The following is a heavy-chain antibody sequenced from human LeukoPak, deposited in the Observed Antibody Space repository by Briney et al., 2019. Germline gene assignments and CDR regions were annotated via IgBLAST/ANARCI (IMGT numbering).Heavy chain of an antibody. CDR1: GLSFSTYS. Sequence: VQPGGSLMLSCAASGLSFSTYSMNWVRQAPGKGLEWVSYITSSSSTIYYADSVKGRFNISRDNARNSLYLKMNSLRDEDTAVYYCARGQQLWFDFWGQGTLVSVSS. J-gene: IGHJ4*02. CDR2: ITSSSSTI. V-gene: IGHV3-48*02. CDR3: ARGQQLWFDF. D-gene: IGHD5-18*01.